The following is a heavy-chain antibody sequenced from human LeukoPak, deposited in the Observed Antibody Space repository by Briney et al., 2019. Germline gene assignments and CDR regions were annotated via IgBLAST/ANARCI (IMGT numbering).Heavy chain of an antibody. J-gene: IGHJ4*02. D-gene: IGHD3-10*01. Sequence: GGSLRLSCAASGFTFSSYGMHWVRQAPGKGLEWVAVISYDGSNKYYADSVKGRFTISRDNSKNTLYLQMNSLRDEDTAVYYCARDHRSGSGSGTQANDYWGQGTLVTVSS. CDR3: ARDHRSGSGSGTQANDY. V-gene: IGHV3-30*03. CDR1: GFTFSSYG. CDR2: ISYDGSNK.